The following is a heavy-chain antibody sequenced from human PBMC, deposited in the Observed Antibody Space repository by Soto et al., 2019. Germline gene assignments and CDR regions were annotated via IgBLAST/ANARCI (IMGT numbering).Heavy chain of an antibody. D-gene: IGHD5-12*01. J-gene: IGHJ4*02. Sequence: DVQLVESGGGLVQPGRSLRLSCAASGFTFDDYAMHWVRQAPGKGLEWVSGISWNSGSIGYADSVKGRFTISRDNAKNSLYLQMNSLGAEDSALYYCARDSEWLRFMVPYYFDYWGQGTLVTVSS. CDR3: ARDSEWLRFMVPYYFDY. CDR2: ISWNSGSI. V-gene: IGHV3-9*01. CDR1: GFTFDDYA.